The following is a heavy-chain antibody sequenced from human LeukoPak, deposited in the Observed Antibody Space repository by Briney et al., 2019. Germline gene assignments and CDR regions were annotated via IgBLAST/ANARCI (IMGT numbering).Heavy chain of an antibody. CDR3: ARDGTAAGLYFDL. CDR2: IRQDGGEK. Sequence: PGGSLRLSCAVSGFTFSSYWMNWVRQAPGKGLEWVASIRQDGGEKSCVDSVKGRFTISRDNTKNSLYLQINSLRAEDTAVYYCARDGTAAGLYFDLWGQGTLVTVSS. V-gene: IGHV3-7*01. D-gene: IGHD6-13*01. J-gene: IGHJ4*01. CDR1: GFTFSSYW.